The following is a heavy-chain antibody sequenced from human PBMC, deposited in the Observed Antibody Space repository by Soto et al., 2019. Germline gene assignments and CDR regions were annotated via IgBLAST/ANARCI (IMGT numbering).Heavy chain of an antibody. CDR2: ISYSGST. CDR3: AREGYNYGYFYYYAMDV. D-gene: IGHD5-18*01. Sequence: PSETLSLTCTVSGASISTYYWSWIRQPPGKGLEWIGYISYSGSTNYNPSLKSRVTISVDTSKNQFSLKLSSVTAADTAVYYCAREGYNYGYFYYYAMDVWGQGTTVTVSS. CDR1: GASISTYY. J-gene: IGHJ6*02. V-gene: IGHV4-59*01.